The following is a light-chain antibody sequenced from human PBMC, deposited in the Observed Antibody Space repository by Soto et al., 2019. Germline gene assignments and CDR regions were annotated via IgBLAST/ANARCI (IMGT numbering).Light chain of an antibody. V-gene: IGLV2-14*01. CDR1: SSDVGGYNY. CDR3: SSYTSSSTLV. J-gene: IGLJ2*01. CDR2: DVS. Sequence: QSALTQPASVSGSPGQSITISCTGTSSDVGGYNYVSWHQQHPGKAPKLMIYDVSNRPSGVSNRFSGSKSGNTASLTISGLQDEDEADYYCSSYTSSSTLVFGGGTQLTVL.